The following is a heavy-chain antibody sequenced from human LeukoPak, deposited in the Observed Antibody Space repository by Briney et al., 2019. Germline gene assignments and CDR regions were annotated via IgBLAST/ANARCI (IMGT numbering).Heavy chain of an antibody. D-gene: IGHD6-19*01. CDR2: IGRGGGST. J-gene: IGHJ3*02. CDR3: AKDRGGGWLHDAFDI. CDR1: GFTFSSYA. V-gene: IGHV3-23*01. Sequence: PGGSLRLSCAASGFTFSSYAMSWVRQSPGKGLEWVSAIGRGGGSTYYADSVKGRFTISRDNSKNTLYLQMISLRAEDMAVYYCAKDRGGGWLHDAFDIWGQGTMVTVSS.